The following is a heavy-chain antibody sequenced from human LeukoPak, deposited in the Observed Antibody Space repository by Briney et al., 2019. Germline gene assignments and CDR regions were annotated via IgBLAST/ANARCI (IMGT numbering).Heavy chain of an antibody. D-gene: IGHD3-10*01. J-gene: IGHJ4*02. V-gene: IGHV4-59*11. CDR1: GGSINSHY. Sequence: KPSETLSLTCSVSGGSINSHYWSWIRQPPGKRLEWIGYIFNTGNTNYNPSLASRVIMSVDTSRAQFFLRLSPVTAADTAIYYCASRPADTTWYGVFDYWSQGTLVTVSS. CDR3: ASRPADTTWYGVFDY. CDR2: IFNTGNT.